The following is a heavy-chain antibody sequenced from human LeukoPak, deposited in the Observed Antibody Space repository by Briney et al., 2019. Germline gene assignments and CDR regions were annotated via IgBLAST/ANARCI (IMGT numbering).Heavy chain of an antibody. J-gene: IGHJ4*02. Sequence: GGSLRLSCAASGFTFSSFGMHWVRQAPGKGLEWVAFIRYDGSNKYYADSVKGRFTISRDTSKNTLYLQINSLRAEDTAVYYCVKDRGNRQGTGDPSPLSYWGQGTLVTVSS. CDR3: VKDRGNRQGTGDPSPLSY. CDR2: IRYDGSNK. CDR1: GFTFSSFG. V-gene: IGHV3-30*02. D-gene: IGHD7-27*01.